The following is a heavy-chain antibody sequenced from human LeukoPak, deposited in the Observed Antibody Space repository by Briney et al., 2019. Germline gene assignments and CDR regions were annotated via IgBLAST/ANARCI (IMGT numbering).Heavy chain of an antibody. V-gene: IGHV1-46*01. CDR3: ARTGSWGYYYYMDV. Sequence: ASVKVSCKASAYAFTTYYIHWVRQAPGQGLEWMGLINPSNGYTDYAQRFQGRVTMTRDASTTTVYMELSSLRSEDTAVYYCARTGSWGYYYYMDVWGKGTTVTVSS. CDR1: AYAFTTYY. CDR2: INPSNGYT. D-gene: IGHD7-27*01. J-gene: IGHJ6*03.